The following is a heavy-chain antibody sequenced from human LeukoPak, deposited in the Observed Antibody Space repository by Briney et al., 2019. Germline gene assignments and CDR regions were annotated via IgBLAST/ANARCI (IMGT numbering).Heavy chain of an antibody. CDR3: ANDFQQLVRGWYVHYYYGMDV. Sequence: GGSLRLSCAASGFIFSSYAMSWVRQAPGKGLEWVSAISDSGGNTYYADSVKGRFTISRDNYKNTLSLQMNNLRAAATAVYYCANDFQQLVRGWYVHYYYGMDVWGQGTTVTVSS. J-gene: IGHJ6*02. CDR2: ISDSGGNT. CDR1: GFIFSSYA. D-gene: IGHD6-13*01. V-gene: IGHV3-23*01.